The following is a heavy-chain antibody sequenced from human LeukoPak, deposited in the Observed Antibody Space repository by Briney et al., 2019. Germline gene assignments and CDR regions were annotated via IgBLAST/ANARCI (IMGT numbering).Heavy chain of an antibody. D-gene: IGHD2-21*02. V-gene: IGHV1-69*04. CDR2: IIPILGIA. CDR1: GGTFFSYA. J-gene: IGHJ6*02. Sequence: ASVTVSCKASGGTFFSYAISWVRQAPGQGLEGMGRIIPILGIANYAQKFHGRVTIPADKSTSTAYMELSSLRSEDTAVYYCARDDSYYYYYGIDVWGQGTTVTVSS. CDR3: ARDDSYYYYYGIDV.